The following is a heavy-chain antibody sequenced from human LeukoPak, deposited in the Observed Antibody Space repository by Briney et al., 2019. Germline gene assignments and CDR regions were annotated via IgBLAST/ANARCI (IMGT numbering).Heavy chain of an antibody. CDR2: IYHSGST. J-gene: IGHJ4*02. V-gene: IGHV4-38-2*02. CDR1: GGSISSGYY. D-gene: IGHD1-26*01. CDR3: ARERGGSYLFDY. Sequence: PSETLSLTCTVSGGSISSGYYWGWIRQPPGKGLEWIGSIYHSGSTYYNPSLKSRVTISVDTSKNQFSLKLSSVTAADTAVYYCARERGGSYLFDYWGQGTLVTVSS.